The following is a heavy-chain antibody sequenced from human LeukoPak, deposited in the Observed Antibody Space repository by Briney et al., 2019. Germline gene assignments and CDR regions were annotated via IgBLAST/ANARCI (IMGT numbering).Heavy chain of an antibody. D-gene: IGHD3-22*01. V-gene: IGHV3-11*01. J-gene: IGHJ3*02. CDR3: ARDSYYYDSSGYRVGAFDI. Sequence: PGGSLRLSCAASGFTFSDYYMSWIRQAPGKGLEWVSYISSSGSTIYYADSVKGRFTISRDNAKNSLYLQMNSLRAEDTAVYYCARDSYYYDSSGYRVGAFDIWGQGTMVTVSS. CDR1: GFTFSDYY. CDR2: ISSSGSTI.